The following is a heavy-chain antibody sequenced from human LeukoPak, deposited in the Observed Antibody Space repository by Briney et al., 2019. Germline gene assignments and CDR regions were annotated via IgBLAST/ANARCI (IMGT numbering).Heavy chain of an antibody. V-gene: IGHV3-23*01. D-gene: IGHD1-20*01. CDR3: AKDPELSGTDSWFDP. Sequence: GGSLRLSCAASGFTFSSYAMNWVRQAPGKGLEWVSTISGSGGSTYYADSVKGRFTISRDNSKNTLWLQMNSLRAEDTAVYYCAKDPELSGTDSWFDPWGQGTLATVSS. CDR1: GFTFSSYA. J-gene: IGHJ5*02. CDR2: ISGSGGST.